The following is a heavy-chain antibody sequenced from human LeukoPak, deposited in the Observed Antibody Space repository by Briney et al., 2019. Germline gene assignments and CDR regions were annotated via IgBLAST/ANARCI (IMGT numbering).Heavy chain of an antibody. D-gene: IGHD4/OR15-4a*01. CDR2: IGTTSGAI. V-gene: IGHV3-48*04. CDR3: AKKAQYDGHYPLDY. J-gene: IGHJ4*02. CDR1: GFTFNAFG. Sequence: PGGSLRLSCAASGFTFNAFGMNWVRQAPGKGLEWVSYIGTTSGAIYYADSVKGRFTISRDTSKNTLYLQMNSLRAEDTALYFCAKKAQYDGHYPLDYWGQGTLVTVSA.